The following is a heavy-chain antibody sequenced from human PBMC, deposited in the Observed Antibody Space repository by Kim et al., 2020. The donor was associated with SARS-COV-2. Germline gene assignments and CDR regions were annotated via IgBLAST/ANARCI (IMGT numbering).Heavy chain of an antibody. D-gene: IGHD4-17*01. J-gene: IGHJ6*02. Sequence: FQGRVTMTRDTSTSTVYMELSSLRSEDTAVYYCARDVTVTNPNYYYGMDVWGQGTTVTVSS. V-gene: IGHV1-46*01. CDR3: ARDVTVTNPNYYYGMDV.